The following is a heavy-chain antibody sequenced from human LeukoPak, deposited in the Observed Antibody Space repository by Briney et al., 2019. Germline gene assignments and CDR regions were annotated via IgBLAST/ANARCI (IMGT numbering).Heavy chain of an antibody. CDR1: GGSISTYY. J-gene: IGHJ3*02. D-gene: IGHD5-18*01. V-gene: IGHV4-59*08. CDR3: ARPIQLWNYDAFDI. CDR2: ISYSGST. Sequence: SETLSLTCAVSGGSISTYYWSWIRQPPGKGLEWIAYISYSGSTNYNPSLKSRLTISVDTSKNQFSLNLSSVTAADTAVYYCARPIQLWNYDAFDIWGQGTMVTVSS.